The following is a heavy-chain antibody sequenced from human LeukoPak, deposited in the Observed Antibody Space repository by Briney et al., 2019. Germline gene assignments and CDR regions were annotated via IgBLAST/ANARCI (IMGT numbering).Heavy chain of an antibody. Sequence: GGSLRLSCAASGFTFSSYGMHWVRQAPGKGLEWVAFIRYDGSNKYYADSVKGRFTISRDNSKNTLYLQMNSRRAEDTAVYYCAKGPSIAVAGTFDYWGQGTLVTVSS. CDR1: GFTFSSYG. J-gene: IGHJ4*02. D-gene: IGHD6-19*01. CDR2: IRYDGSNK. CDR3: AKGPSIAVAGTFDY. V-gene: IGHV3-30*02.